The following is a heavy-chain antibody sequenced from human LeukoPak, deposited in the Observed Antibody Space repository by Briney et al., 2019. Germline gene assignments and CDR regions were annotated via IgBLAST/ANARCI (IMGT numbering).Heavy chain of an antibody. J-gene: IGHJ3*02. CDR1: GFTVSSNY. D-gene: IGHD4-17*01. CDR3: ARGPVTKFEI. CDR2: IYSGGTT. Sequence: GGSLRLSCAASGFTVSSNYMSWVRQAPGEGLEWVSVIYSGGTTYYADSVKGRFTISRVNSNNTLYLQMNSLRAEDTAVYYCARGPVTKFEIWGQGTILTVSS. V-gene: IGHV3-53*01.